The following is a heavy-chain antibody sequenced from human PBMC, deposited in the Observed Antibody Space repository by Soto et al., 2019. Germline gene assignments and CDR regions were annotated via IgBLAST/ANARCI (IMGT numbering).Heavy chain of an antibody. CDR1: GFTFSSYA. D-gene: IGHD2-2*01. V-gene: IGHV3-30-3*01. CDR3: ARSLYCSSTSCRDAFDI. J-gene: IGHJ3*02. Sequence: QVQLVESGGGVVQPGRSLRLSCAASGFTFSSYAMHWVRQAPGKGLEWVAVISYDGSNKYYADSVKGRFTISRDNSKNTLYLQMNSLRAEDTAVYYCARSLYCSSTSCRDAFDIWGQGTMVTVSS. CDR2: ISYDGSNK.